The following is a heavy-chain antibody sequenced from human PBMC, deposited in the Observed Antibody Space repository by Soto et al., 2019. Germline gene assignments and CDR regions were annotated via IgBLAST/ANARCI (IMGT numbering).Heavy chain of an antibody. J-gene: IGHJ5*02. D-gene: IGHD2-15*01. CDR2: IIPILGIA. V-gene: IGHV1-69*02. CDR1: GGTFSSYT. CDR3: ARVGRYCSGGSCHNWFDP. Sequence: QVQLVQSGAEVKKPGSSVKVSCKASGGTFSSYTISWGRQAPGQGLEWMGRIIPILGIANYAQKFQGRVTITADKATSTAYMELSSLRSEDTAVYYCARVGRYCSGGSCHNWFDPWGQGTLVTVSS.